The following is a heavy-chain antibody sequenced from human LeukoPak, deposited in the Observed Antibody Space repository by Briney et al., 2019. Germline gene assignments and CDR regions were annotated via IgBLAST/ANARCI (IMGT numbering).Heavy chain of an antibody. CDR1: GPSFIGYY. CDR2: INHSGST. Sequence: PSQTLSLTCAVYGPSFIGYYWSWIRHPPGNGLEWIGEINHSGSTNYNPSLKSRVTISVDTSKNQFSLKLSSVTAADTAVYYCARGPAGRSLYSSSWSSGYYYFDYWGQGTLVTVSS. CDR3: ARGPAGRSLYSSSWSSGYYYFDY. V-gene: IGHV4-34*01. D-gene: IGHD6-13*01. J-gene: IGHJ4*02.